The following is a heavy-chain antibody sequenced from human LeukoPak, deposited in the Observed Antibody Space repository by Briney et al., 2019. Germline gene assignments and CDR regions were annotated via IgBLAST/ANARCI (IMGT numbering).Heavy chain of an antibody. J-gene: IGHJ4*02. Sequence: ASVKVSCKVSGYTLTELSMHWVRQAPGKGLEWMGGFDPEDGETIYAQKFQGRVTMTRDTSTSTVYMELSSLRSEDTAVYYCARFQGRYGGNSGYFDYWGQGTLVTVSS. CDR1: GYTLTELS. CDR2: FDPEDGET. V-gene: IGHV1-24*01. D-gene: IGHD4-23*01. CDR3: ARFQGRYGGNSGYFDY.